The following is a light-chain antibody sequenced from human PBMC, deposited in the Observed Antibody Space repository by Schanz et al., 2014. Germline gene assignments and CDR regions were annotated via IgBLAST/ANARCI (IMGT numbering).Light chain of an antibody. CDR1: SSDVGGYKY. CDR2: EVS. V-gene: IGLV2-8*01. CDR3: QSYDNSLSGV. Sequence: QSALTQPASVSGSPGQSITISCTGSSSDVGGYKYVSWYQQHPGKAPKLMIYEVSKRPSGVPDRFSGSKSGNTASLTVSGLQAEDEANYYCQSYDNSLSGVFGGGTKLTVL. J-gene: IGLJ3*02.